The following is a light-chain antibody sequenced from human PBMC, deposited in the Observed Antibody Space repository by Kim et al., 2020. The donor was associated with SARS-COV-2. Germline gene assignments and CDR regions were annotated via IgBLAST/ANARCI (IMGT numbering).Light chain of an antibody. CDR3: QQYSNLPPT. J-gene: IGKJ4*01. Sequence: DIQMTQSPSSLSASVGDRVTITCRASQDIRHYLNWYQLKPGKAPKLLIYDASFLEAGVPSRFSGSGSGPDFTFTISSLQPEDIATYYCQQYSNLPPTFGGGTKVDIK. V-gene: IGKV1-33*01. CDR2: DAS. CDR1: QDIRHY.